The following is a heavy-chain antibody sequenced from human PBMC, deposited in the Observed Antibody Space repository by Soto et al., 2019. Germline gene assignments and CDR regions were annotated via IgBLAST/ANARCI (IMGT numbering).Heavy chain of an antibody. V-gene: IGHV3-23*01. CDR3: VGKYTGNRPFDY. CDR2: IGNDGNT. J-gene: IGHJ4*01. Sequence: LRLSCAASGFTFNSYAMNWVRQAPGKGLAWVSAIGNDGNTYYANSVKGRFTISRDNSRTTLYLQMNSLRVEDTALYYCVGKYTGNRPFDYCGQGTLVTVSS. D-gene: IGHD1-1*01. CDR1: GFTFNSYA.